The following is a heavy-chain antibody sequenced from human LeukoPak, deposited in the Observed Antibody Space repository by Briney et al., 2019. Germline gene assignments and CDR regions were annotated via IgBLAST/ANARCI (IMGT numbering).Heavy chain of an antibody. CDR2: IIPIFGTA. Sequence: SVKVSCKASGGTFSSYAISWVRQSPGQGREWMGGIIPIFGTANYAQKFQGRVTITTDESTSTTYMELSSLRSEDTAVCYCVGGSSGYYFDYWGEGTLVTVSS. CDR3: VGGSSGYYFDY. J-gene: IGHJ4*02. D-gene: IGHD3-22*01. V-gene: IGHV1-69*05. CDR1: GGTFSSYA.